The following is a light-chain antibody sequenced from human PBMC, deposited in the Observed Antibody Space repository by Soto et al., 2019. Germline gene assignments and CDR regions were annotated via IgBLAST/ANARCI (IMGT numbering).Light chain of an antibody. CDR1: QSVSSSY. Sequence: EIVLTQSPGTLSLSPGERATLSCRASQSVSSSYLAWYQHKPGQAPRLLIYGASSRATGIPDRFSGSGSGTDFTLTISRLEPEEFSVYYCQQYGSSPRTFGQGTKVEIK. V-gene: IGKV3-20*01. CDR3: QQYGSSPRT. J-gene: IGKJ1*01. CDR2: GAS.